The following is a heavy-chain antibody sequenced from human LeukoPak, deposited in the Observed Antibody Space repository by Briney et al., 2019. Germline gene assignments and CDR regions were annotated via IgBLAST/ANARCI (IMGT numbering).Heavy chain of an antibody. Sequence: GGSLRLSCAASGFTFSSYEMNWVRQAPRKGLEWVSYISSSGSTIYYADSVKGRFTISRDNAKNSLYLQMNSLRAEDTAVYYCARDNLQTIYYYYGMDVWGQGTTVTVSS. J-gene: IGHJ6*02. CDR2: ISSSGSTI. CDR3: ARDNLQTIYYYYGMDV. CDR1: GFTFSSYE. V-gene: IGHV3-48*03. D-gene: IGHD5-24*01.